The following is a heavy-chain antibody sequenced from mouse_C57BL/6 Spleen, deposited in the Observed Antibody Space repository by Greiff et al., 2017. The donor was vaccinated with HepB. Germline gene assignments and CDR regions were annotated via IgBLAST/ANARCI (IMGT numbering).Heavy chain of an antibody. CDR3: ARWYGSSYWYFDV. CDR2: IHPNSGST. D-gene: IGHD1-1*01. CDR1: GYTFTSYW. Sequence: QVQLQQSGAELVKPGASVKLSCKASGYTFTSYWMHWVKQRPGQGLEWIGMIHPNSGSTNYNVKFKSKATLTVDKSSSTAYMQLSSLTSEDSAVYYCARWYGSSYWYFDVWGTGTTVTVSS. J-gene: IGHJ1*03. V-gene: IGHV1-64*01.